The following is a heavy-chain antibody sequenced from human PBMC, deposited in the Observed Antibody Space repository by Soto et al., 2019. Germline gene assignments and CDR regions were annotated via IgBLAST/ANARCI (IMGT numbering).Heavy chain of an antibody. CDR2: IYYSGST. Sequence: SLTCTVSGGSISSGGYYWSWIRQHPGKGLEWIGYIYYSGSTYYNPSLKSRVTISVDTSKNQFSLKLSSVTAADKAVYYCARDGTRVLRFVEWSTLMGLGMDVCGQGTTVTVSS. J-gene: IGHJ6*02. V-gene: IGHV4-31*03. CDR1: GGSISSGGYY. D-gene: IGHD3-3*01. CDR3: ARDGTRVLRFVEWSTLMGLGMDV.